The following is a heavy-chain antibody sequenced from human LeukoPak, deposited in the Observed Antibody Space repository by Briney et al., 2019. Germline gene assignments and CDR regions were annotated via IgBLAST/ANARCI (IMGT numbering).Heavy chain of an antibody. J-gene: IGHJ3*02. D-gene: IGHD3-16*01. Sequence: GGSLRLSCAASGFTFSTYSMNWVRQAPGKGLEWVSYISSGTSTIYYADSVKGRFTISRDNAKNSLYLQMNSLRAEDTAVYYCARGGGSYGHDAFDIWGKGQWSPSLQ. CDR3: ARGGGSYGHDAFDI. CDR2: ISSGTSTI. CDR1: GFTFSTYS. V-gene: IGHV3-48*01.